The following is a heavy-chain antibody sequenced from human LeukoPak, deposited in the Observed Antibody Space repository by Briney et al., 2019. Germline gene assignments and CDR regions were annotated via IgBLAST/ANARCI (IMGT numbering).Heavy chain of an antibody. CDR2: IYSGGST. CDR1: GFTVSSNY. CDR3: ARNSVSEWVGWYYFDY. V-gene: IGHV3-53*01. D-gene: IGHD6-19*01. Sequence: GGSLRLSCAASGFTVSSNYMSWVRQAPGKGLEWVSVIYSGGSTYYADSVKGRFTISRDNSKNTLYLQMNSLRAEDTAVYYCARNSVSEWVGWYYFDYWGQGTLDTVSS. J-gene: IGHJ4*02.